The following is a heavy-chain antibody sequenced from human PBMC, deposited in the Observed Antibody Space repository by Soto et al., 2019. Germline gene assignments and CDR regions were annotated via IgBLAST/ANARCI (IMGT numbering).Heavy chain of an antibody. Sequence: SETLSLTCTVSGGSISSSSYYWCWIRQPPGKGLEWIGSIYYLGSTYYNPSLKSRLTISVDTYKTKFSLMLSFVTAADADVYYCEWGAVGGKDWFDPWGQGTLVTVSS. V-gene: IGHV4-39*01. D-gene: IGHD6-19*01. CDR3: EWGAVGGKDWFDP. CDR2: IYYLGST. J-gene: IGHJ5*02. CDR1: GGSISSSSYY.